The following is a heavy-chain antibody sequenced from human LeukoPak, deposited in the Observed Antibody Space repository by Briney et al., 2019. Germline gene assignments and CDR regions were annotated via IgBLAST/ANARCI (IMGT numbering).Heavy chain of an antibody. J-gene: IGHJ4*02. CDR2: IIPILGIA. CDR3: SGSLLYYFDY. CDR1: GGTFSSYA. V-gene: IGHV1-69*04. Sequence: ASVKVSFKASGGTFSSYAISWVRQAPGQGLEWMGRIIPILGIANYAQKFQGRVTITADKSTSTAYMELSSLRSEDTAVYYCSGSLLYYFDYWGQGTLVTVSS. D-gene: IGHD1-26*01.